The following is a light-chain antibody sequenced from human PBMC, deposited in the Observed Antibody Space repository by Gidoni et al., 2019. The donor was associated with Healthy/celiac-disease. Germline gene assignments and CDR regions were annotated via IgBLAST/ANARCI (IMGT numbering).Light chain of an antibody. CDR2: GAS. CDR1: QSVSSN. CDR3: QQYNNWPPNT. Sequence: EIVMTQSPATPSVSPGERATRSCRASQSVSSNLAWYQQKPGQAPRLLIYGASTRATGIPARFSGSGSGTEFTLTISSLQSEDFAVYYCQQYNNWPPNTFGQGTKLEIK. J-gene: IGKJ2*01. V-gene: IGKV3-15*01.